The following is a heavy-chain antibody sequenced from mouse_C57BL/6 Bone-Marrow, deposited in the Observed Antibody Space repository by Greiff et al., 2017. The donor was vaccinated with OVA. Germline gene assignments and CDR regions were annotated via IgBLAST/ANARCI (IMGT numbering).Heavy chain of an antibody. D-gene: IGHD1-1*01. J-gene: IGHJ2*01. CDR1: GYTFTSYW. Sequence: QVQLQQPGAELVKPGASVKLSCKASGYTFTSYWMQWVKQRPGQGLAWIGEIDPSDSYPNYNQKFKGKATLTVDTSASTAYMQLSSLTSEDSAVYYCARRGITTDDYWGQGTTLTVSS. CDR3: ARRGITTDDY. V-gene: IGHV1-50*01. CDR2: IDPSDSYP.